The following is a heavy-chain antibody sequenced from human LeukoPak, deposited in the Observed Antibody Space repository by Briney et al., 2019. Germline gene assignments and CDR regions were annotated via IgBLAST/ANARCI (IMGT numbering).Heavy chain of an antibody. CDR2: IYYSGST. Sequence: PSETLSLTCTVPGGSISSSSYYWGWIRQPPGKGLEWIWRIYYSGSTYYNPSLNSRVTISVDTSKNQFSLKLSSVTAADTAVYYCARERKTIFGVVINFDYWGQGTLVTVSS. D-gene: IGHD3-3*01. CDR1: GGSISSSSYY. V-gene: IGHV4-39*07. CDR3: ARERKTIFGVVINFDY. J-gene: IGHJ4*02.